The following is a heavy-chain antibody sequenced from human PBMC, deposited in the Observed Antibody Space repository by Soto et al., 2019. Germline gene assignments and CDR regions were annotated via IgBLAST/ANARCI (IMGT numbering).Heavy chain of an antibody. D-gene: IGHD6-19*01. CDR1: GFTFSSYG. CDR3: ARDSTGWDQNCFDF. Sequence: EVQLVESGGGLVKPGGSLRLSCAASGFTFSSYGMDWVRQAPGKGLEWVSSISSSSSYIYYADSVKGRFTISRDNAKNSLYLEMNSLRAEDTAVYYCARDSTGWDQNCFDFWGQGTLVTVSS. CDR2: ISSSSSYI. J-gene: IGHJ4*02. V-gene: IGHV3-21*01.